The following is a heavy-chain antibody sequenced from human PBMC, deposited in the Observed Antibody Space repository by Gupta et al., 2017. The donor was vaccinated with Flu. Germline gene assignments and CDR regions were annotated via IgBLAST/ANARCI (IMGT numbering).Heavy chain of an antibody. CDR1: GFTFSSYS. CDR2: ISSSSSTI. J-gene: IGHJ4*02. V-gene: IGHV3-48*02. D-gene: IGHD1-26*01. CDR3: ARLVGATNAGGKEDY. Sequence: GESGGGLVQPGGSLRLSCAASGFTFSSYSMNWVRQAPGKGLEWVSYISSSSSTIYYADSVKGRFTISRDNAKNSLYLQMNSLRDEDTAVYYCARLVGATNAGGKEDYWGQGTLVTVSS.